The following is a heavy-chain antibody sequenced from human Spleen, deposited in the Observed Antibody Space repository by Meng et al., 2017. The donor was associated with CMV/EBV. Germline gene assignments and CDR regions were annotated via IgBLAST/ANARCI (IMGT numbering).Heavy chain of an antibody. V-gene: IGHV4-4*02. Sequence: QVQLQESGPGLVKPSGTLSLTCAVSGGSISSSNLWTWVRQVPGKGLEWIGEIYHSGSTNYNPSLKSRVTISVDKFKNQFSLKLGSVTAADTAVYYCARIERRRILKYCGSDCSTTDYWVQGTLVTVSS. J-gene: IGHJ4*02. CDR3: ARIERRRILKYCGSDCSTTDY. CDR2: IYHSGST. CDR1: GGSISSSNL. D-gene: IGHD2-21*02.